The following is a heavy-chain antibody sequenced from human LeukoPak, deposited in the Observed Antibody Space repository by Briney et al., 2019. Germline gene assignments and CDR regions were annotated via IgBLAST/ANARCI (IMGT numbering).Heavy chain of an antibody. D-gene: IGHD4-17*01. CDR1: GFTFSSYG. V-gene: IGHV3-23*01. J-gene: IGHJ3*02. CDR2: ISASGGST. CDR3: AKYGDYDPVDAFDI. Sequence: GGSLRLSCAASGFTFSSYGMSWVRQAPEKGLEWVSTISASGGSTYYADSVKGRFTISRDNSKNTLYLQMNSLRAEDTAVYYCAKYGDYDPVDAFDIWGQGTMVTVSS.